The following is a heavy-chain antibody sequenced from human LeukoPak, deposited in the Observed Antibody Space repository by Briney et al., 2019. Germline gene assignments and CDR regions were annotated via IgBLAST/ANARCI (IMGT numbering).Heavy chain of an antibody. CDR1: GGSFSGYY. V-gene: IGHV4-34*01. CDR3: ARRHDILTGLFLGADWFDP. Sequence: SETLSLTCAVYGGSFSGYYWSWIRQPPGKGLEWIGEINHSGSTNYNPSLKSRVTISVDTSKNQFSLKLSSVTAADTAVYYCARRHDILTGLFLGADWFDPWGQGTLVTVSS. D-gene: IGHD3-9*01. J-gene: IGHJ5*02. CDR2: INHSGST.